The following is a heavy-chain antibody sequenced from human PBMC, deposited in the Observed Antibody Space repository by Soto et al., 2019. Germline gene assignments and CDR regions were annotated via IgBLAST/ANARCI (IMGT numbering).Heavy chain of an antibody. D-gene: IGHD3-10*01. CDR2: ISAYNGNT. V-gene: IGHV1-18*01. J-gene: IGHJ4*02. CDR1: GYTFTSYG. CDR3: AKFGTIPA. Sequence: QVQLVQSGAEVKKPGASVKVSCKASGYTFTSYGISWVRRAPGQGLEWMGWISAYNGNTNYAQKLQGRVTMTTDTSRSTASWEGRSRSRDDRPVFYLAKFGTIPAGGQGPLAPVSS.